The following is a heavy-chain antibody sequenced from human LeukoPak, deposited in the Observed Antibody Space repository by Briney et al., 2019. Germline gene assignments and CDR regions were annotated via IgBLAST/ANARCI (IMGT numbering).Heavy chain of an antibody. D-gene: IGHD3-22*01. CDR1: GYTVTSFA. Sequence: ASVKVSCKASGYTVTSFAINWRRQTPGQGPEWVGWINTHTGNPSYAQGFTGRFVFSLDTSVSTAYLQISSLKAEDTAVYYCVRDGYNSLSSDFDYWGQGTLVTVSS. CDR3: VRDGYNSLSSDFDY. CDR2: INTHTGNP. V-gene: IGHV7-4-1*02. J-gene: IGHJ4*02.